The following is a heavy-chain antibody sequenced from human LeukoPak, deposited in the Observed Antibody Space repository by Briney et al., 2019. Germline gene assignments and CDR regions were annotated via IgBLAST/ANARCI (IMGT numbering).Heavy chain of an antibody. CDR2: IWYDGTNK. Sequence: PGRSLRLSCAASGFTFTIYGMHWVRQAPGKGLEWVAVIWYDGTNKYYADSVKGRFTISRDNSKNTLYLQMNSLRAEDTAVYYCARVSGGYYGSGQSDYWGQGTLVTVSS. V-gene: IGHV3-33*01. D-gene: IGHD3-10*01. CDR1: GFTFTIYG. J-gene: IGHJ4*02. CDR3: ARVSGGYYGSGQSDY.